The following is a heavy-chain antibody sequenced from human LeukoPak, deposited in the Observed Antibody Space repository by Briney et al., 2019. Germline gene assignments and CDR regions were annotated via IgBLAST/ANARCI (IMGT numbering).Heavy chain of an antibody. V-gene: IGHV4-39*01. D-gene: IGHD2-21*02. CDR3: ARQGHIVVVTAVDWFDP. J-gene: IGHJ5*02. Sequence: SETLSLTCTVSGGSISSSSYYWGWIRQPPGKGLEWIGSIYYSGSTYYNPSLKRRVTISVDTSKNQFSLKLSSVTAADTAVYYCARQGHIVVVTAVDWFDPWGQGTLVTVSS. CDR1: GGSISSSSYY. CDR2: IYYSGST.